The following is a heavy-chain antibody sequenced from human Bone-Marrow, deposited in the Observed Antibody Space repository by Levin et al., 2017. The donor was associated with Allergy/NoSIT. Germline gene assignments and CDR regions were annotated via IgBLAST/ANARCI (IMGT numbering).Heavy chain of an antibody. D-gene: IGHD3-22*01. CDR3: ARDERQRRHYYDSSGYFARGQRGATYYYYYYGMDV. Sequence: GGSLRLSCAASGFTFSSYAMHWVRQAPGKGLEWVAVISYDGSNKYYADSVKGRFTISRDNSKNTLYLQMNSLRAEDTAVYYCARDERQRRHYYDSSGYFARGQRGATYYYYYYGMDVWGQGTTVTVSS. V-gene: IGHV3-30-3*01. J-gene: IGHJ6*02. CDR1: GFTFSSYA. CDR2: ISYDGSNK.